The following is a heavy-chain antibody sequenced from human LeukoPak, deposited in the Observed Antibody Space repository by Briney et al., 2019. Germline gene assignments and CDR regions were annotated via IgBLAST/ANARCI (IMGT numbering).Heavy chain of an antibody. CDR3: ARVGAYYYDSSGYYLGY. D-gene: IGHD3-22*01. CDR1: GYTFTSYA. J-gene: IGHJ4*02. V-gene: IGHV1-3*01. Sequence: ASVKVSCKASGYTFTSYAMHWVRQALGQRLEWMGWINAGNGNTKYSQKFQGRVTITRDISASTAYMELSSLRSEDTAVYYCARVGAYYYDSSGYYLGYWGQGTLVTVSS. CDR2: INAGNGNT.